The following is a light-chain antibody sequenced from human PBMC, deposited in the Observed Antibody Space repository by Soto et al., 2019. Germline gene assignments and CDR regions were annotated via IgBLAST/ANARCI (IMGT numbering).Light chain of an antibody. CDR1: SSDVGAYNY. J-gene: IGLJ1*01. Sequence: QSVLTQPASVSGSPGQSITISCTGTSSDVGAYNYVSWYQQHPGKAPKLMIYDVSHWPSGVSHRFSGSKSGNTASLTISGLQAEDEADYYCGSYTSSSTYVFGTGTKVTVL. CDR3: GSYTSSSTYV. CDR2: DVS. V-gene: IGLV2-14*01.